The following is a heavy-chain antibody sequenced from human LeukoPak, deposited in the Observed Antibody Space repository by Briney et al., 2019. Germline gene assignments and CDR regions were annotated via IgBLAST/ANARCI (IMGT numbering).Heavy chain of an antibody. CDR2: INSDGSNT. Sequence: QPGGSLRLSCAASGFTFSNYWMQWVRQAPGKGLVWVSRINSDGSNTRHADLVKGRFTISRDNAKNTVYLQMNSLRVEDTAVYYCARGYHDSSGYYGPYFEYWGQGALVTVSS. CDR1: GFTFSNYW. J-gene: IGHJ4*02. V-gene: IGHV3-74*01. D-gene: IGHD3-22*01. CDR3: ARGYHDSSGYYGPYFEY.